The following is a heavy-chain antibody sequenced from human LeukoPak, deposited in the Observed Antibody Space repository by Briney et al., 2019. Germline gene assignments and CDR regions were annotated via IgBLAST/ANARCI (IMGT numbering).Heavy chain of an antibody. CDR3: AKDGVVAALGDNWFDP. J-gene: IGHJ5*02. Sequence: GGSLRLSCAASGFTFDDYAMHWVRQAPGKGLEWVSLISWEGGSTYYAESVKGRFIISRDNSKNSLYLQMNSLRVEDTALYYCAKDGVVAALGDNWFDPWGQGTLVIVSS. V-gene: IGHV3-43D*03. CDR1: GFTFDDYA. D-gene: IGHD2-15*01. CDR2: ISWEGGST.